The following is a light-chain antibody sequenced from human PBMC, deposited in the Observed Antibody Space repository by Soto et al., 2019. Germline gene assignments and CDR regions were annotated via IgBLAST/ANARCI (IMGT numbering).Light chain of an antibody. CDR3: QQYYTYST. J-gene: IGKJ5*01. Sequence: DIQLTQSPSTLSAAVGDSVTITCRASQNIRNLLAWYQQKPGKAPKPLIFDASTLKTGVPSRFGGSGSGAEFNFTITGLQPGDFATYFCQQYYTYSTFGQGTRLDIK. CDR1: QNIRNL. CDR2: DAS. V-gene: IGKV1-5*01.